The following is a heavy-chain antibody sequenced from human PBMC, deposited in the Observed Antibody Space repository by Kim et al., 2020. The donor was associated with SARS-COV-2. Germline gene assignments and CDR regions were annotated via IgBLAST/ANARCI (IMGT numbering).Heavy chain of an antibody. Sequence: YAYSVQGRFTISRDNAQNLLYLQMNSLRAEDTAIYDCASEDCSDSTCYYWGQGALVTVSS. CDR3: ASEDCSDSTCYY. J-gene: IGHJ4*02. D-gene: IGHD2-15*01. V-gene: IGHV3-48*03.